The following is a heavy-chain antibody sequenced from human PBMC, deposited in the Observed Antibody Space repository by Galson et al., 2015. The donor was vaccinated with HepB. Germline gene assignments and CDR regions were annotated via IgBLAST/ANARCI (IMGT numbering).Heavy chain of an antibody. V-gene: IGHV3-33*01. CDR2: IWYDGSNK. J-gene: IGHJ4*02. CDR3: ARDKLPWSSSWPYFDY. CDR1: GFTFSSYG. Sequence: SLRLSCAASGFTFSSYGMHWVRQAPGKGLEWVAVIWYDGSNKYYADSVKGRFTISRDNSKNTLYLQMNSLRAEDTAVYYCARDKLPWSSSWPYFDYWGQGTLVTVSS. D-gene: IGHD6-13*01.